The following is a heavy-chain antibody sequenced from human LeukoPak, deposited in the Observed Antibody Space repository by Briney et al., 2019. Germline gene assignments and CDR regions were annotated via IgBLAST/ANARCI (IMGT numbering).Heavy chain of an antibody. CDR2: IYHSGST. CDR3: ARNGTNNYFDY. J-gene: IGHJ4*02. Sequence: PSETLSLICAVSGYSISSGYYWGWIRQPPGKGLEWIGSIYHSGSTHYNPSLKSRVTISVDTSKNQFSLKLNSVTAADTAVYYCARNGTNNYFDYWGQGTLVTVSS. D-gene: IGHD2-2*01. V-gene: IGHV4-38-2*01. CDR1: GYSISSGYY.